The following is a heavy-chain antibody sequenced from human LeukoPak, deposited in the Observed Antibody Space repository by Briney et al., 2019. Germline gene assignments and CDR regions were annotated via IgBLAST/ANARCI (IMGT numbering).Heavy chain of an antibody. CDR3: AVQGSGFHNAPAGDFDY. CDR2: VVHTGTI. J-gene: IGHJ4*02. V-gene: IGHV4-38-2*02. CDR1: GYSISSGYY. Sequence: SETLSLTCTVSGYSISSGYYWGWIRQPPGKGVEWIGSVVHTGTIYYNPSLKSRVTISVDTSKNQFSLRLSSVTAADTAVYYCAVQGSGFHNAPAGDFDYWGQGTLVTVSS. D-gene: IGHD3-10*01.